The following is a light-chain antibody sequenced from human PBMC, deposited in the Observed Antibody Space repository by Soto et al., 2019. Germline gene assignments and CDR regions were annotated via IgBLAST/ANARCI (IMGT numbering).Light chain of an antibody. CDR3: QQYGSSGT. J-gene: IGKJ1*01. V-gene: IGKV3-20*01. CDR1: QNARSN. Sequence: ETVMTQSPATLPVSPGERATLSCRASQNARSNLAWYQQNPGQPPRLLIYGASTRATGVPDRFSGSGSGTDFTLTISRLEPEDFAVYYCQQYGSSGTFGQGTKVDIK. CDR2: GAS.